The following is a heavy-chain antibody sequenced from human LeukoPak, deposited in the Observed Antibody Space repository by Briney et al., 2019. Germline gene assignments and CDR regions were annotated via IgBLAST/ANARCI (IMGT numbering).Heavy chain of an antibody. CDR3: AKGGSGSRYYFDY. D-gene: IGHD6-19*01. CDR1: EFTFSSHA. Sequence: PGGSLRLSCTASEFTFSSHAMNWVRQAPGKGLEWVSAISGSGGSTYYADSVKGRFTISRDNSKNTLYLQMNSLRAEDTAVYYCAKGGSGSRYYFDYWGQGTLVTVSS. J-gene: IGHJ4*02. CDR2: ISGSGGST. V-gene: IGHV3-23*01.